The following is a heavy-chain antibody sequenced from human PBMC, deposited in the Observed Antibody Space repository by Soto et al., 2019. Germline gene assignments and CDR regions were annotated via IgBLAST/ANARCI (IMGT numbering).Heavy chain of an antibody. CDR3: AQQKQTGYRLFET. Sequence: QITLKESGPPVVKPTQTVTLTCAVSGFSLSADGVAVGWIRQSPGQALEWLALIYWDDDRRYSPSLAARLTINEDPSRNQVVPTMTNVHPVYTGTSFCAQQKQTGYRLFETWGRGTLVTVSS. CDR1: GFSLSADGVA. V-gene: IGHV2-5*02. J-gene: IGHJ1*01. CDR2: IYWDDDR. D-gene: IGHD5-18*01.